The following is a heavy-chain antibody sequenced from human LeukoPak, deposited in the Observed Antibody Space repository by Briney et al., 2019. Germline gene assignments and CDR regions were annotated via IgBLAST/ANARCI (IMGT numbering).Heavy chain of an antibody. CDR3: ARLMGERSLFDY. V-gene: IGHV3-48*01. Sequence: GGSLRLSCAASGFTFSSYSMNWVRQAPGKGLEWVSYISASGSTIYYADSVKGRFTISRDNAENSLYLQMNNLRAEDTAVYYCARLMGERSLFDYWGQGVLVTVSS. CDR1: GFTFSSYS. CDR2: ISASGSTI. D-gene: IGHD1-26*01. J-gene: IGHJ4*02.